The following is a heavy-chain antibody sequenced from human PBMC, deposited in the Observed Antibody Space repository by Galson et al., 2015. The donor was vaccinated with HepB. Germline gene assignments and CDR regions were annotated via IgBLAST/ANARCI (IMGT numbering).Heavy chain of an antibody. J-gene: IGHJ4*02. CDR2: ISSSSSYT. V-gene: IGHV3-11*06. CDR1: GFTFSDYY. Sequence: SLRLSCAASGFTFSDYYMSWIRQAPGKGLEWVSYISSSSSYTNYADSVKGRFTISRDNAKNSLYLQMNSLRAEDTAVYYCARSMAYSSSWYYFDYWGQGTLVTVSS. D-gene: IGHD6-13*01. CDR3: ARSMAYSSSWYYFDY.